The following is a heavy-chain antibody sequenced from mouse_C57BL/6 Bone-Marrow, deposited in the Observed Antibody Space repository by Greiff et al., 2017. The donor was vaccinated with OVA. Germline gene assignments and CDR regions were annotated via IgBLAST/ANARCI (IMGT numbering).Heavy chain of an antibody. Sequence: QVQLQQPGAELVKPGASVKMSCTASGYTFTSYWITWVKQRPGQGLEWIGDIYPGSGSTNYTEKFKSKATLTVDTSSSTAYMQLSSLTSADSAVYYCATCAYYFGYWGQGTTLTVSS. CDR2: IYPGSGST. CDR1: GYTFTSYW. J-gene: IGHJ2*01. V-gene: IGHV1-55*01. CDR3: ATCAYYFGY.